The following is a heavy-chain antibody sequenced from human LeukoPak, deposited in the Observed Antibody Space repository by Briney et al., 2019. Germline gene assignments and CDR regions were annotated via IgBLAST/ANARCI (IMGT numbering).Heavy chain of an antibody. D-gene: IGHD2-2*01. Sequence: AASVKVSRKPSLGTPSSYAISGVRQAPGQGREWMGGLIPIFGTANYAQKLQGRVTITADKSTSTAYMELRSRRSEDTAVYYCARRGVSSTSWFDPWGQGTLVTVSS. J-gene: IGHJ5*02. CDR2: LIPIFGTA. CDR1: LGTPSSYA. V-gene: IGHV1-69*06. CDR3: ARRGVSSTSWFDP.